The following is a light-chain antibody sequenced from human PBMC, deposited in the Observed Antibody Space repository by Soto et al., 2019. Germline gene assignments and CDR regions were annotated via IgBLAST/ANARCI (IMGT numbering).Light chain of an antibody. Sequence: EIVLTQSPGTLSLSPGERATLSCRASQNVKTNSLTWYQQKPGRAPRLLIYGTTNRATGIPDRFSGSGSGTDLTLIISRLEPEDFAVYYCQQFDSPPQSFGQGTKLEIK. CDR1: QNVKTNS. V-gene: IGKV3-20*01. CDR3: QQFDSPPQS. CDR2: GTT. J-gene: IGKJ2*01.